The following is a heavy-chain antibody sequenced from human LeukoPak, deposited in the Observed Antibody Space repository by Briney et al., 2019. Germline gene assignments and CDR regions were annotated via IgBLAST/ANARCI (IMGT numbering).Heavy chain of an antibody. Sequence: PSETLSLTCIVSGGSLSSYYWSWIRQPAGKGLEWIGRIYSSGSTNYNPSLKSRVTMSVDTSKNQFSLKLSSVTAADTAVYYCARYSSSWTDALDIWGQGTMVTVSS. CDR2: IYSSGST. CDR3: ARYSSSWTDALDI. V-gene: IGHV4-4*07. J-gene: IGHJ3*02. CDR1: GGSLSSYY. D-gene: IGHD6-13*01.